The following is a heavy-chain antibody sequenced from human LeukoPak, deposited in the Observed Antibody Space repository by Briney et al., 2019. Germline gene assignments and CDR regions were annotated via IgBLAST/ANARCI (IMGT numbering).Heavy chain of an antibody. CDR3: ARDRAGLRYFDWLLIA. CDR2: ISGSGVST. CDR1: GFTFSNYA. Sequence: PGGSLRLSCAASGFTFSNYAMSWVRQAPGKGLEWVSAISGSGVSTYYADSVKGRFTISRDNSKNTLYLQMNSLRAEDTAMYYCARDRAGLRYFDWLLIAWGQGTLVTVSS. V-gene: IGHV3-23*01. D-gene: IGHD3-9*01. J-gene: IGHJ5*01.